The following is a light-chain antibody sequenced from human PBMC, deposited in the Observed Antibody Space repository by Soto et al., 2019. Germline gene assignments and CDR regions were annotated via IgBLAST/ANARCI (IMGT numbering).Light chain of an antibody. V-gene: IGKV1-39*01. J-gene: IGKJ1*01. CDR1: QTISTF. CDR2: AAS. CDR3: QQRSSSWT. Sequence: MHMTHSPSSLCASLGYRFTINSRASQTISTFLNWFQQRPGKAPNLLIYAASSLQSGVPSRFSGSGSGTDFTLTISTLVPEDFAVYYCQQRSSSWTFGQGTKVDTK.